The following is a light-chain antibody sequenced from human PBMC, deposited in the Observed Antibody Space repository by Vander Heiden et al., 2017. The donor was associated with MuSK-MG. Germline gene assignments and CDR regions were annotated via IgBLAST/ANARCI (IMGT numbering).Light chain of an antibody. CDR3: QQDYSYPRT. Sequence: IPMTTSPSSLSASVGDRVTITCRASQSISSYLDWYQQKPGKAPKLLIYAASSLQSGVPSRFSGSGSGTDFTLTISSLQPEDFATYYCQQDYSYPRTFGQGTKVEIK. CDR2: AAS. V-gene: IGKV1-39*01. CDR1: QSISSY. J-gene: IGKJ1*01.